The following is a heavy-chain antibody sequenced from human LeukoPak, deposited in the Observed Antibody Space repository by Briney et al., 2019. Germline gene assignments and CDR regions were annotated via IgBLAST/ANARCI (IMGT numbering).Heavy chain of an antibody. D-gene: IGHD6-13*01. CDR2: IYYSGST. J-gene: IGHJ4*02. Sequence: PSETLSLTCTDSGGSISSGSYYWGWIRQPPGKGLEWIGIIYYSGSTYYNPSLKSRVTISVDRSKNQFSLKLSSVTAADTAVYYCARAGIAAFYYFDYWGQGTLVTVSS. V-gene: IGHV4-39*07. CDR1: GGSISSGSYY. CDR3: ARAGIAAFYYFDY.